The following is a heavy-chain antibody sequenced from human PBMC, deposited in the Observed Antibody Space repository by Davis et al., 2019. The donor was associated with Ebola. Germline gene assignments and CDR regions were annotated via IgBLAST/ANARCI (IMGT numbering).Heavy chain of an antibody. D-gene: IGHD5-12*01. J-gene: IGHJ3*02. V-gene: IGHV1-46*03. CDR3: TSPGGQDSGYDVFDI. CDR2: INPNDGRT. CDR1: GYTFTNYY. Sequence: ASVTVSRKASGYTFTNYYMHWVRHASGQGLEWMGMINPNDGRTIYAQKFQGRVTVTRDTSTTTVYMDLSSLRSEDTALYYCTSPGGQDSGYDVFDIWGQGTMVTVSS.